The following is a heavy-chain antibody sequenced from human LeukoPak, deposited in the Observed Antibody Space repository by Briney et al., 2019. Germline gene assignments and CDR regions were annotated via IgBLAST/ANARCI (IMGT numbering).Heavy chain of an antibody. D-gene: IGHD3-22*01. Sequence: GGSLRLSCAASGFTFGSYGMHWVRQAPGKGLEWVAVISYDGSNKYYADSVKGRFTISRDNSKNTLYLQMNSLRAEDTAVYYCAKDPYYYDSSGYYYGGGSFDYWGQGTLVTVSS. J-gene: IGHJ4*02. V-gene: IGHV3-30*18. CDR1: GFTFGSYG. CDR3: AKDPYYYDSSGYYYGGGSFDY. CDR2: ISYDGSNK.